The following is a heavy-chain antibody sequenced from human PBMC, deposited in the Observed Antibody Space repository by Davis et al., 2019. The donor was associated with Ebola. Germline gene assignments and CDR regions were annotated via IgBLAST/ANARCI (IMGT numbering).Heavy chain of an antibody. V-gene: IGHV3-23*01. CDR3: AKLGGGSSWYWFDY. CDR1: GFTFISYA. CDR2: ISGSGGST. Sequence: GGSLRLSCSASGFTFISYAMSWVRQAPGKGLEWVSAISGSGGSTYYADSVKGRFTISRDNSKNTLYLQMNSLRAEDTAVYYCAKLGGGSSWYWFDYWGQGTLVTVSS. J-gene: IGHJ4*02. D-gene: IGHD6-13*01.